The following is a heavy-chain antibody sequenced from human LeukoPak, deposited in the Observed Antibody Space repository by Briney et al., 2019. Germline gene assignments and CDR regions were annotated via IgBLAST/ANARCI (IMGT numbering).Heavy chain of an antibody. CDR3: ALCYYGSGSYYRDYFDY. CDR2: IIPILGIA. V-gene: IGHV1-69*04. Sequence: ASVKVSCKASRGTFSSYAISWVRQVPGQGLEWMGRIIPILGIANYAQKFQGRVTITADKSTSTAYMELSSLRSEDTAVYYCALCYYGSGSYYRDYFDYWGQGTLVTVSS. CDR1: RGTFSSYA. J-gene: IGHJ4*02. D-gene: IGHD3-10*01.